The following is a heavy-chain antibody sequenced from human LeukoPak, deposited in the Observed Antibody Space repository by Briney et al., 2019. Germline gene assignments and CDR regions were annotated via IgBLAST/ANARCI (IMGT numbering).Heavy chain of an antibody. V-gene: IGHV4-59*08. J-gene: IGHJ6*03. CDR1: GGSISSYY. D-gene: IGHD3-10*01. CDR2: IYYSGST. Sequence: SETLSLTCTVSGGSISSYYWSWIRQPPGKGLEWIGYIYYSGSTNYNPSLKSRVTISVDTSKNQFSLKLSSVTAADTAVYYCARHYYGSGSYNYYYYYMDVWGKGTTVTISS. CDR3: ARHYYGSGSYNYYYYYMDV.